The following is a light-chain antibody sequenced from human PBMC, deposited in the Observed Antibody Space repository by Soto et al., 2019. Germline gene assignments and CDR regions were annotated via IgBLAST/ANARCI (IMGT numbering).Light chain of an antibody. CDR3: AAWDDSLNGFYV. Sequence: QSVLTQPPSASGTPGQRVTISCSGGRSNIGTNSVNWYQQLPGRAPKLLIYNNDLRPSGVPDRFSGSKSGTSASLAISGLQSEDEADYYCAAWDDSLNGFYVFGIGTKLTV. V-gene: IGLV1-44*01. J-gene: IGLJ1*01. CDR2: NND. CDR1: RSNIGTNS.